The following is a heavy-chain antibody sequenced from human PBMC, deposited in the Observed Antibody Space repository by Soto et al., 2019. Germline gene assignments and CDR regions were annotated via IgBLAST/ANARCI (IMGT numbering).Heavy chain of an antibody. V-gene: IGHV6-1*01. CDR3: ARDREDTAMVTSYYYYGMDV. CDR2: TYYRSKWYN. D-gene: IGHD5-18*01. CDR1: GDSVSSNSAA. Sequence: PSQTLSLTCAISGDSVSSNSAAWNWIRQSPSRGLEWLGRTYYRSKWYNDYAVSVKSRITINPDTSKNQFSLQLNSVTPEDTAVYYCARDREDTAMVTSYYYYGMDVWGQGTMVTVSS. J-gene: IGHJ6*02.